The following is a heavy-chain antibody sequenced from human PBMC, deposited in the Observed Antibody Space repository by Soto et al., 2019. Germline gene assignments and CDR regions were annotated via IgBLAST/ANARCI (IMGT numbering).Heavy chain of an antibody. J-gene: IGHJ6*02. CDR2: ISYDGSNK. CDR1: GFTFSSYG. CDR3: AKESYDPLYYYYYGMDV. D-gene: IGHD5-12*01. V-gene: IGHV3-30*18. Sequence: GGSLRLSCAASGFTFSSYGMHWVRQAPGKGLEWVAVISYDGSNKYYADSVKGRFTISRDNSKNTLYLQMNSLRAEDTAVYYCAKESYDPLYYYYYGMDVWGQGTTVTVSS.